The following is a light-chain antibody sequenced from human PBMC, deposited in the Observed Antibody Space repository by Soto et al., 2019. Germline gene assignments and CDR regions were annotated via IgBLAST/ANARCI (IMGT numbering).Light chain of an antibody. CDR3: SSYTSSSTYV. CDR1: SSDVGSYNR. Sequence: QSVLTQPLSVSGSPGQSVTISCTGTSSDVGSYNRVSWYQQPPGTAPKLIIYEVTNRPSGVPDRFSGSKSGNTASLTISGLQAQDEADYYCSSYTSSSTYVFGTGTKVTVL. V-gene: IGLV2-18*02. J-gene: IGLJ1*01. CDR2: EVT.